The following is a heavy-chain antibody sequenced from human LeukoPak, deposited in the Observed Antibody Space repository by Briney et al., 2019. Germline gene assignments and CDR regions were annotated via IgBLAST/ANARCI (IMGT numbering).Heavy chain of an antibody. J-gene: IGHJ4*02. CDR3: ARVQGDLYCSSTSCYAGFDY. CDR1: GYTFTGYY. Sequence: GASVKVSCKASGYTFTGYYMHWVRQAPGQGLEWMGWISPYNGNTNFAQKLQGRVTMTTDTSTSTVYMELRSLRSDDTAVYYCARVQGDLYCSSTSCYAGFDYWGQGTLVTVSS. CDR2: ISPYNGNT. V-gene: IGHV1-18*04. D-gene: IGHD2-2*01.